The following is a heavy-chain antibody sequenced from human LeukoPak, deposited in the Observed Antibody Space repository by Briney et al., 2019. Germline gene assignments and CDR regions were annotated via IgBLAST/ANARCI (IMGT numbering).Heavy chain of an antibody. CDR1: VGSISRDY. CDR2: IYYSGST. J-gene: IGHJ4*02. Sequence: ETLSLTCTVSVGSISRDYGSWVRQPPGKGVEGRGYIYYSGSTNYNPSLQSRLTISVDTSKNHFSLKLRSVTAADTAVYYCARDRAVAGNWIWDYWGQGTLVTVSS. D-gene: IGHD6-19*01. V-gene: IGHV4-59*01. CDR3: ARDRAVAGNWIWDY.